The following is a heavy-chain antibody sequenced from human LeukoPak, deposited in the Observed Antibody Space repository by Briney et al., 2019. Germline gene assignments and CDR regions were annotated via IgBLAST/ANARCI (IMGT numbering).Heavy chain of an antibody. CDR1: GGSISSYY. CDR2: IYYTGSS. J-gene: IGHJ5*02. Sequence: SETLSLTCTVSGGSISSYYWSWIRQPPGKGLEWIGYIYYTGSSNYNPSLKSRVTISVDTSKNQFSLQLTSVTAADTAVYYCARQYSGSYFGRFDPWGQGTLVTVSS. D-gene: IGHD1-26*01. V-gene: IGHV4-59*08. CDR3: ARQYSGSYFGRFDP.